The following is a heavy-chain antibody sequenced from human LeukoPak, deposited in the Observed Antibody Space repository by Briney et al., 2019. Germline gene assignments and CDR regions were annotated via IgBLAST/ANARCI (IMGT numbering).Heavy chain of an antibody. D-gene: IGHD2-15*01. Sequence: GGSLRLSCAASGFFFSSYWMYWVRQAPGKGLVWVARIYSDGSSTNYADSVKGRFTISRDNSKNTLFLQMNSLRAEDTAIYYCAKSGRYCSGGSCYQEASLDYWGQGTLVTVSS. CDR3: AKSGRYCSGGSCYQEASLDY. CDR2: IYSDGSST. J-gene: IGHJ4*02. V-gene: IGHV3-74*01. CDR1: GFFFSSYW.